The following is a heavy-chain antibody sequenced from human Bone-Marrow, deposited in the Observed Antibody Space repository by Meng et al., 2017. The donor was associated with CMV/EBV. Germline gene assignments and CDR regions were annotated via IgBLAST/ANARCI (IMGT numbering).Heavy chain of an antibody. CDR3: AHRLYDFWSGSHAEYFQH. D-gene: IGHD3-3*01. J-gene: IGHJ1*01. CDR2: SYWNDNK. CDR1: LCTGGVG. Sequence: LCTGGVGFCWSRQSPGKALEWLRISYWNDNKRYSQYMKSRHTITKDSCNNQVVLTMTNMDPVDTATYSCAHRLYDFWSGSHAEYFQHWGRGTLVTVSS. V-gene: IGHV2-5*01.